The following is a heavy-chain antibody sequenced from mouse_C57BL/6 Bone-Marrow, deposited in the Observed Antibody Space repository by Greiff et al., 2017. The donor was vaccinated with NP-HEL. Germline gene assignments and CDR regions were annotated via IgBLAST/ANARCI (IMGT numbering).Heavy chain of an antibody. D-gene: IGHD2-2*01. CDR2: ISYSGST. CDR1: GYSITSDY. Sequence: EVKVVASGPGLAKPSQTLSLTCSVTGYSITSDYWNWIRKFPGNKLEYMGYISYSGSTYYNPSLKSRISITRDTSKNQYYLQLNSVTTEDTATYYCARSPLWLRRNYYAMDYWGQGTPVTVSS. V-gene: IGHV3-8*01. J-gene: IGHJ4*01. CDR3: ARSPLWLRRNYYAMDY.